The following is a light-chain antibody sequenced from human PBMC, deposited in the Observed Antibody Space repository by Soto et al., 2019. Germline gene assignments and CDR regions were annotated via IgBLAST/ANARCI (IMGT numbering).Light chain of an antibody. V-gene: IGKV1-5*03. Sequence: DLQMTQSPSTLSASVGDRVTITCRASQSISRWVVWYQQKPGKAPKLLIYTESCLESGVPSRCSGSGSETELTLTISSVQPHDFGTYYCQQYKSYWAFGHGTQVEVK. CDR2: TES. CDR1: QSISRW. J-gene: IGKJ1*01. CDR3: QQYKSYWA.